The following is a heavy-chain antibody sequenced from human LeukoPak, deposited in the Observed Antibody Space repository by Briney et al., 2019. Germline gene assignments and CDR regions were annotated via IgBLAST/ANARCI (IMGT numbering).Heavy chain of an antibody. CDR3: EKDSKREQQLYNFDY. CDR2: ISYDGSNK. CDR1: GFTFSSYG. V-gene: IGHV3-30*18. D-gene: IGHD6-13*01. Sequence: GRSLRLSCAASGFTFSSYGMHWVRQAPGKGLEWVAVISYDGSNKYYADSVKGRFTISRDNSKNTLYLQMNSLRAEDTAVYYCEKDSKREQQLYNFDYWGQGTLVTVSS. J-gene: IGHJ4*02.